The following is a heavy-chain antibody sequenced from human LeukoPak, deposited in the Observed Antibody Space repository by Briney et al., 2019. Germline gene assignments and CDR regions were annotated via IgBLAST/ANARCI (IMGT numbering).Heavy chain of an antibody. CDR2: ISGSGGST. V-gene: IGHV3-23*01. CDR3: AKVTDYYDPFDY. CDR1: GFTFSSYA. J-gene: IGHJ4*02. D-gene: IGHD3-22*01. Sequence: GGSLRLSCAASGFTFSSYAMSWVRQAPGKGLEWVSAISGSGGSTYYADSVKGQLTISRDNSKNTLYLQMNSLRAEDTAVYYCAKVTDYYDPFDYWGQGTLVTVSS.